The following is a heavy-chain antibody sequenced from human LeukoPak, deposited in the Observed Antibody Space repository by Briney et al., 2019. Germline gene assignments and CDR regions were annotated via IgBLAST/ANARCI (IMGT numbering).Heavy chain of an antibody. CDR1: GGTFSSYA. J-gene: IGHJ1*01. CDR3: ARGPYCFQH. D-gene: IGHD2-8*02. V-gene: IGHV1-18*01. Sequence: GASVKVSCKASGGTFSSYAISWVRQAPGQGLEWMGWISAYNGNTNYAQKLQGRVTMTTDTSTSTAYMELSSLRSEDTAVYYCARGPYCFQHWGQGTLVTVSS. CDR2: ISAYNGNT.